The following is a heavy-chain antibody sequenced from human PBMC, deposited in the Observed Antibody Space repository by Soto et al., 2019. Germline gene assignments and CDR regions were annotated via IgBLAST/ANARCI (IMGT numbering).Heavy chain of an antibody. CDR1: GYTFTGYY. CDR3: ARDQDYYDQDY. J-gene: IGHJ4*02. D-gene: IGHD3-22*01. CDR2: INPNSGGT. V-gene: IGHV1-2*02. Sequence: WASVKVSFKASGYTFTGYYMHWLRQAPGQGLEWMGWINPNSGGTNYAQKFQGRVTMTRDTSISTAYMELSRLRSDDTAVYYCARDQDYYDQDYWGQGTLVTSPQ.